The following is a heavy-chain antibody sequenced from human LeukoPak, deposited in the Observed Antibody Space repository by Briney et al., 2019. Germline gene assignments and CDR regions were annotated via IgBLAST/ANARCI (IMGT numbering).Heavy chain of an antibody. D-gene: IGHD2-2*01. CDR3: ARGHLGYCSSTSCRARFDP. Sequence: SETLSLTCAVYGGSFSGYYWSWIRQPPGKGLEWIGYIYYSGSTYYNPSLKSRVTISVDTSKNQFSLKLSSVTAADTAVYYCARGHLGYCSSTSCRARFDPWGQGTLVTVSS. J-gene: IGHJ5*02. CDR1: GGSFSGYY. CDR2: IYYSGST. V-gene: IGHV4-30-4*08.